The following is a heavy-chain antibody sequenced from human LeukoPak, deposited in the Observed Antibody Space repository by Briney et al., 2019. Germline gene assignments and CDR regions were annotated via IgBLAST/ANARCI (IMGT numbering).Heavy chain of an antibody. CDR1: GGSISSYY. CDR3: ARRGYAYGSGSYYDY. V-gene: IGHV4-59*08. J-gene: IGHJ4*02. CDR2: IYYSGST. Sequence: PSETLSLTCTVSGGSISSYYWSWIRQPPGKGLEWIGYIYYSGSTDYNPSLKSRVTISVDTSKNQFSLKLSSVTAADTAVYYCARRGYAYGSGSYYDYWGQGTLVVVSS. D-gene: IGHD3-10*01.